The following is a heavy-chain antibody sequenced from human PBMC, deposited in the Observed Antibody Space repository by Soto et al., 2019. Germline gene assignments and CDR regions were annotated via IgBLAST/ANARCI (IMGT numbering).Heavy chain of an antibody. J-gene: IGHJ4*02. CDR1: GYXFTIYW. CDR2: IYPGDSET. V-gene: IGHV5-51*01. CDR3: AFYQAGYCSSPICYAFGY. D-gene: IGHD2-2*01. Sequence: PGESLKXSCKGSGYXFTIYWIGWVRYMPGKGLEWMGIIYPGDSETRYSPSFRGQVTISVDKAISTAYLQWGSLKASDTAMYYCAFYQAGYCSSPICYAFGYWGQGTRVTLSS.